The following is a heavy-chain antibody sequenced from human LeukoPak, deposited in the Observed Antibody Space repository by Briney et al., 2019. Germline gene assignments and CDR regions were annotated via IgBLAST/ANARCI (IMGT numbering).Heavy chain of an antibody. CDR1: GGSISSYY. D-gene: IGHD5-18*01. J-gene: IGHJ6*02. CDR3: ASSTAMATYYYYGMDV. CDR2: IYYSGST. Sequence: SETLSLTCTVSGGSISSYYWSWIRQPPGKGLEWIGYIYYSGSTNYNPSLKSRVTISVDTSKNQFSLKLSSVTAADTAVYYCASSTAMATYYYYGMDVWGQGTTVTVSS. V-gene: IGHV4-59*08.